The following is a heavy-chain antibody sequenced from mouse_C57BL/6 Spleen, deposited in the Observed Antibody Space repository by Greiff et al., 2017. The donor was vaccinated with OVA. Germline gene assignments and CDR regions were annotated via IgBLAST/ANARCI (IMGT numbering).Heavy chain of an antibody. D-gene: IGHD2-4*01. Sequence: QVQLKQSGPELVKPGASVKISCKASGYSFTSYYIHWVKQRPGQGLEWIGWIYPGSGNTKYNEKFKGKATLTADTSSSTAYMQLSSLTSEDSAVYYCARTGDYDVFDYWGQGTTLTVSS. V-gene: IGHV1-66*01. CDR2: IYPGSGNT. J-gene: IGHJ2*01. CDR3: ARTGDYDVFDY. CDR1: GYSFTSYY.